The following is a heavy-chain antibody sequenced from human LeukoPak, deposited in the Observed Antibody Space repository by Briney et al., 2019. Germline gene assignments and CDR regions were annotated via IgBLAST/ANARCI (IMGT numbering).Heavy chain of an antibody. D-gene: IGHD3-16*01. CDR3: ASQSFARFDP. J-gene: IGHJ5*02. V-gene: IGHV3-7*01. Sequence: GGSLRLSCVASGFAFSRSWMGWVRQAPGKGLEWVGNIQPDGSEQYPVDSVKGRFTISRDNSRNSLFLQMSSLRVEDTAVYYCASQSFARFDPWGQGTLVTVSS. CDR1: GFAFSRSW. CDR2: IQPDGSEQ.